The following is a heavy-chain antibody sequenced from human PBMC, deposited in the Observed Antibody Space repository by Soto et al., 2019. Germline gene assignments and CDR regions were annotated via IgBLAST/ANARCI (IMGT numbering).Heavy chain of an antibody. CDR3: AKEIAVAGDLDY. J-gene: IGHJ4*01. CDR1: GFTFSSYG. V-gene: IGHV3-30*18. Sequence: QVRLVESGGGVVQPGRSLRLSCVASGFTFSSYGIHWVRQAPGKGLEWVAVLSSDGSISYYANSVKGRFTISRDNFKNALYLQMDSVRPEDTAVYYCAKEIAVAGDLDYWGLGTLVTVSS. D-gene: IGHD6-19*01. CDR2: LSSDGSIS.